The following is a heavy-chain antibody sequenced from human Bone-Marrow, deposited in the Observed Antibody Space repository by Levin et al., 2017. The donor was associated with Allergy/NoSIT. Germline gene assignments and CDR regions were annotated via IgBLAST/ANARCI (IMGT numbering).Heavy chain of an antibody. V-gene: IGHV3-48*03. D-gene: IGHD3-3*01. CDR2: ISSSGSTI. CDR1: GFTFSSYE. Sequence: PGGSLRLSCAASGFTFSSYEMNWVRQAPGKGLEWVSYISSSGSTIYYADSVKGRFTISRDNAKNSLYLQMNSLRAEDTAVYYCARGGAYYDFWSGYQSGGYFQHWGQGTLVTVSS. J-gene: IGHJ1*01. CDR3: ARGGAYYDFWSGYQSGGYFQH.